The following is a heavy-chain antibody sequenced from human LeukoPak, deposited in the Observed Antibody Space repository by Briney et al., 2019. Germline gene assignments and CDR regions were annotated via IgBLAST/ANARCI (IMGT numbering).Heavy chain of an antibody. CDR3: ARQTYYDFWSGYYTRGYYFDY. Sequence: PSETLSLTCTVSGGSISSSSYYWGWIRQPPGKGLEWIGSIYYSGSTYYNPSLKSRVTISVDTSKNQFSLKLSSVTAADTAVYYCARQTYYDFWSGYYTRGYYFDYWGQGTLVTVSS. CDR2: IYYSGST. J-gene: IGHJ4*02. V-gene: IGHV4-39*01. CDR1: GGSISSSSYY. D-gene: IGHD3-3*01.